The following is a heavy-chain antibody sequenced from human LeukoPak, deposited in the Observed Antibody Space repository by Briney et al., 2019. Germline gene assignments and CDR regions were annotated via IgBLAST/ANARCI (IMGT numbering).Heavy chain of an antibody. CDR1: GYTFTSYG. J-gene: IGHJ4*02. V-gene: IGHV1-18*01. Sequence: GASVKVSCKASGYTFTSYGISWVRQAPGQGLEWMGWISAYNGNTNYAQKLQGRVTMTTDTSTSTAYMELRSLRSDDTAVYYCTRSGDFWSALNLGYWGQGTLVTVSS. D-gene: IGHD3-3*01. CDR3: TRSGDFWSALNLGY. CDR2: ISAYNGNT.